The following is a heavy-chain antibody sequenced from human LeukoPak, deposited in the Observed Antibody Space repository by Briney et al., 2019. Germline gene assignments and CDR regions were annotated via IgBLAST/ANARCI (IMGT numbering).Heavy chain of an antibody. CDR3: ARLFGGVTTYDY. D-gene: IGHD2-8*02. V-gene: IGHV3-74*01. J-gene: IGHJ4*02. Sequence: GGSLRLSCAASGFTFSSYWMHWVRHAPGKGLVWVSRINSDGSSTSYADSVKGRFTISRDNAKNSLYLQMSSLRVEDTAIYYCARLFGGVTTYDYWGQGAQVTVSS. CDR2: INSDGSST. CDR1: GFTFSSYW.